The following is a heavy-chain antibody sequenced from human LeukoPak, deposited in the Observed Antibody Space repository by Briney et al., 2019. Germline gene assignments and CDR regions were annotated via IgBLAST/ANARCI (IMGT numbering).Heavy chain of an antibody. V-gene: IGHV3-53*01. J-gene: IGHJ4*02. CDR2: IYSGGST. Sequence: GGSLRLSCAASGLTVNNNYMNWVRQAPGKGLEWVSVIYSGGSTYYADSVKGRFTISRDNSKNTLYLQMNSLRAEDTAVYYCARDPPDYWGQGTLVTVSS. CDR1: GLTVNNNY. CDR3: ARDPPDY.